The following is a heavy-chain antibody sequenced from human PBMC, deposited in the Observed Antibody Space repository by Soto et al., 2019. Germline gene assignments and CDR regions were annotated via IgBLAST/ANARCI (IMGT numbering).Heavy chain of an antibody. J-gene: IGHJ4*02. D-gene: IGHD5-12*01. CDR3: ARGGSNGPYEGDF. CDR2: INWRGGVA. Sequence: EVQLVESGGGLVQPGRSLRLSCVGAGFTFRDYTLLWFRQVPGKGLEWVSGINWRGGVADYADSVQGRFIASRDNVRNSLSLQMSSLREDDTALYYCARGGSNGPYEGDFWGQGTLVVVSS. V-gene: IGHV3-9*01. CDR1: GFTFRDYT.